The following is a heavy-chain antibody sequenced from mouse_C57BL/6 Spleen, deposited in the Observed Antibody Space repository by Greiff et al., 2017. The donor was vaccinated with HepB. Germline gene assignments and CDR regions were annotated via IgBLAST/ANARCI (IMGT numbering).Heavy chain of an antibody. CDR1: GFSFNTYA. V-gene: IGHV10-1*01. Sequence: DVMLVESGGGLVQPKGSLKLSCAASGFSFNTYAMNWVRQAPGKGLEWVARIRSKSNNYATYYADSVKDRFTISRDDSESMLYLQMNNLKTEDTAMYYCVRETTVVDWYFDVWGTGTTVTVSS. CDR2: IRSKSNNYAT. CDR3: VRETTVVDWYFDV. J-gene: IGHJ1*03. D-gene: IGHD1-1*01.